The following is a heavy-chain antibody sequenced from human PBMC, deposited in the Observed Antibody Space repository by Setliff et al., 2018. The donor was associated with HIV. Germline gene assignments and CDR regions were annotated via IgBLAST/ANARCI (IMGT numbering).Heavy chain of an antibody. CDR1: GYTLTSYG. V-gene: IGHV1-18*01. Sequence: ASVKVSCKASGYTLTSYGISWVRQAPGQGLEWMGWISAYNGNTNYAQKLQGRVTMTTDTSTSTAYMELRSLRSDDTAVYYCARDIADTVDYYFDYWGQGTLVTVSS. J-gene: IGHJ4*02. D-gene: IGHD6-13*01. CDR3: ARDIADTVDYYFDY. CDR2: ISAYNGNT.